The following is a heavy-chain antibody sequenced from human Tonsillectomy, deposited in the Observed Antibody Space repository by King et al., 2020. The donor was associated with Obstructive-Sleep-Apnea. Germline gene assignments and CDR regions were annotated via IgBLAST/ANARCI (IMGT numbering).Heavy chain of an antibody. Sequence: VQLVESGGRLVKPGGSLRLSCAASGFTFSDYYMSWIRQAPGKGLEWVSYISSSSSYTNYADSVKGRFTISRDNAKNSLCLQMNSLRAEDTAVYYCARDQVATQDDPLDYWGQGTLVTVSS. D-gene: IGHD5-12*01. J-gene: IGHJ4*02. V-gene: IGHV3-11*06. CDR2: ISSSSSYT. CDR1: GFTFSDYY. CDR3: ARDQVATQDDPLDY.